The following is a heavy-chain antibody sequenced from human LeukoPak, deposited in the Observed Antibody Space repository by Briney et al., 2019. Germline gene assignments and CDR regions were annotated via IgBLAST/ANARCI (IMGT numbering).Heavy chain of an antibody. J-gene: IGHJ4*02. V-gene: IGHV3-53*01. Sequence: GGPLRLSCAASGLSVSINYMSWVRQAPGKGLEWVSVIYSGGTTDYVDSVKGRFTISRDNSKNTLFLQMNSLRAEDTAVYYCARVPGAYGSGTYYVWGQGTRVTVSS. CDR1: GLSVSINY. CDR2: IYSGGTT. D-gene: IGHD3-10*01. CDR3: ARVPGAYGSGTYYV.